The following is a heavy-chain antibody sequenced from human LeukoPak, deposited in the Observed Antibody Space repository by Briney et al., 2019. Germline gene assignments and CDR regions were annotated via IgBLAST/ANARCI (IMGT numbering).Heavy chain of an antibody. CDR3: ARRGNYYGRPFDY. CDR2: IYYSGST. Sequence: SETLSLTCTVSGGSISSYYWSWIRQPPGKGLEWIGYIYYSGSTNYNPTLKSRVTISVDTPKNQFSLKLSSVTAADTAVYYCARRGNYYGRPFDYWGQGTLVTVSS. V-gene: IGHV4-59*08. CDR1: GGSISSYY. D-gene: IGHD3-10*01. J-gene: IGHJ4*02.